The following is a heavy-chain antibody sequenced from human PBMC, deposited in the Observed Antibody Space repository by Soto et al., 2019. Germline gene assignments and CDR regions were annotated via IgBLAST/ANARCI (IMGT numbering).Heavy chain of an antibody. Sequence: PSETLSLTCAVSGGSISSSNWWSWVRQPPGKGLECIGEIYHSGSTNYNPSLKSRVTISVDKSKNQFSLKLSSVTAADTAVYYCAVEYYYGSGSYPTPYYYGMDVWGQGTTVTVSS. CDR1: GGSISSSNW. V-gene: IGHV4-4*02. CDR3: AVEYYYGSGSYPTPYYYGMDV. J-gene: IGHJ6*02. D-gene: IGHD3-10*01. CDR2: IYHSGST.